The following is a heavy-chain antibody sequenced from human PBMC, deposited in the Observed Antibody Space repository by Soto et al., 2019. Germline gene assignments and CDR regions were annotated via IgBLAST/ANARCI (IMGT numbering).Heavy chain of an antibody. CDR1: GFTVSRYY. V-gene: IGHV3-53*05. J-gene: IGHJ6*02. Sequence: PGGSLRLSCAASGFTVSRYYMSWVRQAPGKGLEWVSVIYSGGSTYYADSVKGRFTISRDNSKNTLYLQMNSLRAEDTAVYYCAKDRYDFWSGLASGMDVWGQGTTVTVSS. CDR2: IYSGGST. D-gene: IGHD3-3*01. CDR3: AKDRYDFWSGLASGMDV.